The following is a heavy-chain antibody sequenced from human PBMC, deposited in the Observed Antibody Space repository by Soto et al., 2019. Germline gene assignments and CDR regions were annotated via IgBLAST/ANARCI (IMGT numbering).Heavy chain of an antibody. V-gene: IGHV3-30*18. D-gene: IGHD3-22*01. CDR3: AKDFRSGRCYYDSSGGYYYGMDV. J-gene: IGHJ6*02. Sequence: GGSLRLSCAASGFTFSSYGTHWVRQAPGKGLEWVAVISYDGSNKYYADSVKGRFTISRDNSKNTLYLQMNSLRAEDTAVYYCAKDFRSGRCYYDSSGGYYYGMDVWGQGTTVTVSS. CDR1: GFTFSSYG. CDR2: ISYDGSNK.